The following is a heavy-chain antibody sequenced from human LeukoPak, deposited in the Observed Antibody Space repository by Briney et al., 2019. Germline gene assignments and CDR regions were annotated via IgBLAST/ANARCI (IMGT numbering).Heavy chain of an antibody. CDR3: ARVRGYGSGSFNDAFDI. D-gene: IGHD3-10*01. J-gene: IGHJ3*02. Sequence: ASVKVSCKASGYTFTGYYMHWVRQAPGQGLEWMGWISAYNGNTNYAQKLQGRVTMTTDTSTSTAYMELRSLRSDDTAVYYCARVRGYGSGSFNDAFDIWGQGTMVTVSS. CDR2: ISAYNGNT. V-gene: IGHV1-18*04. CDR1: GYTFTGYY.